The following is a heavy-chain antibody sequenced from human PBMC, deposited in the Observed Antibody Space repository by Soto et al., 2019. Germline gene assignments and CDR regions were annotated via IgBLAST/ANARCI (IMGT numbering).Heavy chain of an antibody. V-gene: IGHV3-9*01. CDR3: AKDFSSGRYYYYGMDV. CDR1: GFTFDDYA. J-gene: IGHJ6*02. CDR2: ISWNSGSI. D-gene: IGHD6-19*01. Sequence: GGSLRLSCAASGFTFDDYAMHWVRQAPGKGLEWVSGISWNSGSIGYADSVKGRFTISRGNAKNSLYLQMNSLRAEDTALYYCAKDFSSGRYYYYGMDVWGQGTTVTVSS.